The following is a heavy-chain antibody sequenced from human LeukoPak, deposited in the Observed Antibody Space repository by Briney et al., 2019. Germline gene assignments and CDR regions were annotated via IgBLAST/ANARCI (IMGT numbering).Heavy chain of an antibody. CDR3: ARERSSSYYAFDY. V-gene: IGHV4-4*07. D-gene: IGHD6-13*01. Sequence: SETLSLTCTVSGGSISSNYWNWIRQPAGKGLEWIGRIYTSGSTNYNPSLKSRVTMSVDTSKNQFSLKVSSVTAADTAAYCCARERSSSYYAFDYWGQGTLVTVSS. J-gene: IGHJ4*02. CDR1: GGSISSNY. CDR2: IYTSGST.